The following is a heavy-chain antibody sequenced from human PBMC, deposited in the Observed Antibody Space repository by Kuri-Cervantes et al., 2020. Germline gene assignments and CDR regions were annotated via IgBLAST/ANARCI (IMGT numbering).Heavy chain of an antibody. CDR3: ARGTVRYGYRGFDY. CDR2: INAGNGNT. D-gene: IGHD5-18*01. Sequence: ASVKVSCKASGYTFTSYAMHWVRQAPGQRLEWMGWINAGNGNTKYSQKFQGRVTMTRNTSISTAYMELSSLRSEDTAVYYCARGTVRYGYRGFDYWGQGTLVTVSS. J-gene: IGHJ4*02. CDR1: GYTFTSYA. V-gene: IGHV1-3*01.